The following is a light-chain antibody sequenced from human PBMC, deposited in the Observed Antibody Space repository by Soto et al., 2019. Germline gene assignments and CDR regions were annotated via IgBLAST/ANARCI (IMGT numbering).Light chain of an antibody. CDR2: WAS. V-gene: IGKV4-1*01. CDR1: QSTLSSSNNQNY. J-gene: IGKJ5*01. Sequence: DIVMTQSPDSLAVSLDERATINCKTSQSTLSSSNNQNYLAWYQQKPGQPPKLLIYWASTRESGVPDRFSGSGSGTDFTLTISSLQAEDVAVYYCQQYFSTPITFGQGTRLEIK. CDR3: QQYFSTPIT.